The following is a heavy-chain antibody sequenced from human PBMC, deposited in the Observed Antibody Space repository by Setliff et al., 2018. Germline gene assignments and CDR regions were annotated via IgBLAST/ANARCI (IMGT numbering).Heavy chain of an antibody. CDR1: GFTFSSYA. V-gene: IGHV3-30*02. D-gene: IGHD5-12*01. J-gene: IGHJ3*02. Sequence: PVGSLRLSCAASGFTFSSYAMHWVRQAPGKGLDWVAYIWYDGSYTYYTGSVKGRFTISRDNSRNPVYLQMNSLRAEDTAVYYCAGAPPYSGYAFHIWGKGTMGTVSS. CDR3: AGAPPYSGYAFHI. CDR2: IWYDGSYT.